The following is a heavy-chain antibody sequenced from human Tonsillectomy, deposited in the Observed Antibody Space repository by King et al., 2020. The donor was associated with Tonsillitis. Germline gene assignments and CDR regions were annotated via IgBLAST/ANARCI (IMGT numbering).Heavy chain of an antibody. V-gene: IGHV3-7*01. CDR3: ARGATYYYDSSGFYYGVSERRGMDV. D-gene: IGHD3-22*01. J-gene: IGHJ6*02. CDR2: IKQDGSEK. CDR1: GFTFSRYW. Sequence: DVQLVESGGGLVQPGGSLRLSCAASGFTFSRYWMNWVRQAPGKGLEWVANIKQDGSEKYYVDSVKGRFTISRDNAENSLYLQMNSLRGEDTAVYYCARGATYYYDSSGFYYGVSERRGMDVWSQGTTVTVSS.